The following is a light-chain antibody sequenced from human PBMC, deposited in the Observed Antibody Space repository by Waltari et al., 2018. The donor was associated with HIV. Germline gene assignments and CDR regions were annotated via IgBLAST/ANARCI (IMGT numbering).Light chain of an antibody. CDR2: GAS. J-gene: IGKJ5*01. V-gene: IGKV3-15*01. Sequence: EIVLTQSPATLSVSPGERATLSCRASQSVSINLAWFQQKPGQGPRLLIYGASTRATGIPARFSGSGSGTEFTLTISSLQSEDFAVYYCQQYHIWPPITFGQGTRLEIK. CDR3: QQYHIWPPIT. CDR1: QSVSIN.